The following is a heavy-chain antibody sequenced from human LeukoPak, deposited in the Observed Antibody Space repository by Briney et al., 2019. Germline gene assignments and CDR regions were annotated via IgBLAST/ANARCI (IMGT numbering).Heavy chain of an antibody. CDR1: GFTFSSYS. V-gene: IGHV3-48*01. D-gene: IGHD3-9*01. Sequence: GGSLRLSCAASGFTFSSYSMNWVRQAPGKGLEWVSYISSSSSTIYYADSVKGRFTISRDNSKNTLYLQMNSLRAEDTAVYYCAKDLSGRYFDWSEPYYWGQGTLVTVSS. CDR3: AKDLSGRYFDWSEPYY. J-gene: IGHJ4*02. CDR2: ISSSSSTI.